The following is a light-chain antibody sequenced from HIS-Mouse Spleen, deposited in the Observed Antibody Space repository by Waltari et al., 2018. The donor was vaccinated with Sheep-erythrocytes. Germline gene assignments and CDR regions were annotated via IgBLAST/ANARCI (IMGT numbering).Light chain of an antibody. CDR1: KLWDKS. CDR3: QAWDSSTVV. V-gene: IGLV3-1*01. J-gene: IGLJ2*01. CDR2: QDS. Sequence: SYELTQPPSVSVSPGQTASITCSGDKLWDKSACWYHQKPGQSPVLVIYQDSKRPSGIPGRFSGSNSGNTATLTISGTQAMDEADYYCQAWDSSTVVFGGGTKLTVL.